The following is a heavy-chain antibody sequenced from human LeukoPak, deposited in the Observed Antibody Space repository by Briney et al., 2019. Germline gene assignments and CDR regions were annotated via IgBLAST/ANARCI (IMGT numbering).Heavy chain of an antibody. V-gene: IGHV4-59*01. D-gene: IGHD6-13*01. CDR1: GGSISSYY. CDR2: IYYSGSGSA. Sequence: SETLSLTCTVSGGSISSYYWSWIRQPPGKGLEWIGYIYYSGSGSANYNPSLKSRVTISVDTSKNQFSLRLNSVTAADTAMYYCARSDTWYNFDYWGQGTLVTVSS. CDR3: ARSDTWYNFDY. J-gene: IGHJ4*02.